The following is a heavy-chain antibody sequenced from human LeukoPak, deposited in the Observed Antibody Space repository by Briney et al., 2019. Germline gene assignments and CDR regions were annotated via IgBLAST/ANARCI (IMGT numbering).Heavy chain of an antibody. Sequence: SETLSLTCTVSGDSVSNGNYYWSWLRQPPGKGLEWIGYIYYSGSTNYNPSLKSRVTISVDTSKNQSSLKLSSVTAADTAVYYCARDRVNCYDSSGHSNWFDPWGQGTLVTVSS. V-gene: IGHV4-61*01. CDR1: GDSVSNGNYY. D-gene: IGHD3-22*01. CDR2: IYYSGST. CDR3: ARDRVNCYDSSGHSNWFDP. J-gene: IGHJ5*02.